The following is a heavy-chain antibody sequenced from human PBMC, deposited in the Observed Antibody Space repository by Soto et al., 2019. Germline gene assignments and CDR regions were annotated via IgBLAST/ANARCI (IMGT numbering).Heavy chain of an antibody. J-gene: IGHJ3*02. CDR1: GLTVSSNY. Sequence: GGSLRLSCAASGLTVSSNYMNWVRQAPEKGLEWVSTIHSGGQTYYADSVKGRFTISRDNSENTMYLQVNSLRADDTAVYYCARXVRKSFDIWGQGTMVTVSS. CDR2: IHSGGQT. CDR3: ARXVRKSFDI. V-gene: IGHV3-66*01.